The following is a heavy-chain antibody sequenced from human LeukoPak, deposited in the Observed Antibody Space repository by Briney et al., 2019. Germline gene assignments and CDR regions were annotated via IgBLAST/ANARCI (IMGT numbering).Heavy chain of an antibody. CDR3: ASQSFARFDP. CDR2: IQPDGSEQ. V-gene: IGHV3-7*01. Sequence: GRSLRLSCVASGFAFSRSWMSWVRQAPGKGLEWVGNIQPDGSEQYPVDSVKGRFTISRDNSRNSLFLQMSSLRVEDTAVYYCASQSFARFDPWGQGTLVTVSS. D-gene: IGHD3-16*01. J-gene: IGHJ5*02. CDR1: GFAFSRSW.